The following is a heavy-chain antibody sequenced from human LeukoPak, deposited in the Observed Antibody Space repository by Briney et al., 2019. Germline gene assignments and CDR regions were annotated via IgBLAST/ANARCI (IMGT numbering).Heavy chain of an antibody. V-gene: IGHV4/OR15-8*02. CDR3: ASQGGVRNDY. CDR1: GDSITIRDC. Sequence: SETLSLTCAVSGDSITIRDCWSWVRQPPEKGLEWIGEICLDGRIHYNPSLKSRITTSMDRSKAQFSLRLISVAAADTATYFCASQGGVRNDYWGQGILVSVSS. CDR2: ICLDGRI. D-gene: IGHD1-1*01. J-gene: IGHJ4*02.